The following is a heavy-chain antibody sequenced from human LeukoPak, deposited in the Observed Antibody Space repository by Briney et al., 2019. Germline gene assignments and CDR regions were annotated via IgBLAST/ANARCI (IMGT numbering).Heavy chain of an antibody. Sequence: PSETLSLTCAVSGYSISSGCYWGWIRQPPVKGLEWIGSIYHSGSTYYNPSLKSRVTIEVDTSKNRCSLKLSSVTAADTAVYYCARPLYSSSSGFDYWGQGTLVTVSS. CDR3: ARPLYSSSSGFDY. V-gene: IGHV4-38-2*01. D-gene: IGHD6-6*01. J-gene: IGHJ4*02. CDR2: IYHSGST. CDR1: GYSISSGCY.